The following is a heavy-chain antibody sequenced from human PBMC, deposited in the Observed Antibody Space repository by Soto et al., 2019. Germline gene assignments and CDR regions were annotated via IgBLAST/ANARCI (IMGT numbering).Heavy chain of an antibody. Sequence: GGSLRLSCAASGFNFSSYGMHWVRQAPGKGLEWVAVISHDGSNKYYADSVKGRFTISRDNSKNTLYLRMNSLRAEDTAVYYCAKAGRGDYDYYYYYGMDVWGQGTTVTVSS. D-gene: IGHD4-17*01. CDR3: AKAGRGDYDYYYYYGMDV. CDR1: GFNFSSYG. CDR2: ISHDGSNK. J-gene: IGHJ6*02. V-gene: IGHV3-30*18.